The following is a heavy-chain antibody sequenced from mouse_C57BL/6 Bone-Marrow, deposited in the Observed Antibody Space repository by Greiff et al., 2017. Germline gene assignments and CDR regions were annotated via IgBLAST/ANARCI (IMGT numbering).Heavy chain of an antibody. J-gene: IGHJ1*03. CDR3: ARGYDDYGDFDV. V-gene: IGHV1-69*01. Sequence: QVQLQQPGAELVMPGASVKLSCKASGYTFTSYWLHWVKQRPGQGLEWIGEIDPSASYTNYHQKFKGKSTLTVDKSSSAAYMQLSSLTSEDAAVYGCARGYDDYGDFDVWGTGTTVTVSS. CDR2: IDPSASYT. D-gene: IGHD2-4*01. CDR1: GYTFTSYW.